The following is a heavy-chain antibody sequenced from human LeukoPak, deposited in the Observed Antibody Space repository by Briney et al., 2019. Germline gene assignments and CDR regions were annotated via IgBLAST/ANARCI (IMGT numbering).Heavy chain of an antibody. Sequence: SETLSLTCTVSEGSISSSGYCWGWIRQPPGKGLERTVSIYYSGSTYYNPSLKSRVTISVDTSKNQLSLKLSSLTAADTAVYYCARHEYSGSYYGLSWFDPWGQGTLVTVSS. CDR2: IYYSGST. D-gene: IGHD1-26*01. CDR1: EGSISSSGYC. CDR3: ARHEYSGSYYGLSWFDP. J-gene: IGHJ5*02. V-gene: IGHV4-39*01.